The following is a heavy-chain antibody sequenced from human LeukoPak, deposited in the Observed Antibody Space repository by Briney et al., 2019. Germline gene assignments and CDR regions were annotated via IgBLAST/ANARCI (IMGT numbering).Heavy chain of an antibody. J-gene: IGHJ5*02. V-gene: IGHV3-23*01. CDR1: GFTFSSYA. Sequence: GGSLRLSCAASGFTFSSYAMSWVRQAPGKGLEWVSAISGSGGSTYYADSVKGRFTISRDNSKNTLYLQMNSLRAEDTAVYYCAKDLSGCGGDCYSGWFDPWGQGTLVTVSS. CDR3: AKDLSGCGGDCYSGWFDP. D-gene: IGHD2-21*02. CDR2: ISGSGGST.